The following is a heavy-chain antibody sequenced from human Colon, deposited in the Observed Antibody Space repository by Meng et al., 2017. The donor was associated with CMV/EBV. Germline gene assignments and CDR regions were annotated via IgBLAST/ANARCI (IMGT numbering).Heavy chain of an antibody. CDR3: AREICSGTFCYFYFGMDV. J-gene: IGHJ6*02. Sequence: GGSLRLSCAVSGFSLSTYTMSWVRQAPGKGLEWVSSISSSTSDIYYAESVKGRFTISRDNVKNSLYLQMNSLTAEDTATYYCAREICSGTFCYFYFGMDVWGQGTTVTVSS. CDR2: ISSSTSDI. D-gene: IGHD2-2*01. CDR1: GFSLSTYT. V-gene: IGHV3-21*01.